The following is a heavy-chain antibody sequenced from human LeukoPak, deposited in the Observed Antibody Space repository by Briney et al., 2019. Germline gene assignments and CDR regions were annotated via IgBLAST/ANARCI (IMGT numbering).Heavy chain of an antibody. CDR1: GFTVSSNY. CDR2: IYSGGST. V-gene: IGHV3-66*01. CDR3: ARDRIAVAGTPPYYYYYYMDV. Sequence: GGSLRLSCAASGFTVSSNYMSWVRQAPGKGLEWVSVIYSGGSTYYADSVKGRFTISRDNSKNTLYLQMNSLRAEDTAVYYCARDRIAVAGTPPYYYYYYMDVWGKGTTVTISS. J-gene: IGHJ6*03. D-gene: IGHD6-19*01.